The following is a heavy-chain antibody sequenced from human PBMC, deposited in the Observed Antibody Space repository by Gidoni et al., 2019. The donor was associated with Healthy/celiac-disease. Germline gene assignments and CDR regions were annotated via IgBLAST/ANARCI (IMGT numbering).Heavy chain of an antibody. V-gene: IGHV4-39*01. CDR2: IYYSGST. CDR3: ARSYYYGSGSYSDCWFDP. D-gene: IGHD3-10*01. Sequence: QLQLQESGPGLVKPSETLSLTCTVSGGSISSSSYYWGWIRQPPGKGLEWIGSIYYSGSTYYNPSLKSRVTISVDTSKNQFSLKLSSVTAADTAVYYCARSYYYGSGSYSDCWFDPWGQGTLVTVSS. J-gene: IGHJ5*02. CDR1: GGSISSSSYY.